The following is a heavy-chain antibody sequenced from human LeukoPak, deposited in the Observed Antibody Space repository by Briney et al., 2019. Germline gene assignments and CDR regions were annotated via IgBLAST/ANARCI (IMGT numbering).Heavy chain of an antibody. CDR2: ISAYNNNT. J-gene: IGHJ4*02. Sequence: ASVKVSCKTSGYTFTSYGITWVRQAPGQGLEWMGWISAYNNNTNYAQKLQGRVTITRNTSISTAYMELSSLRSEDTAVYYCARGGGGIAAPKDWGQGTLVTVSS. CDR3: ARGGGGIAAPKD. V-gene: IGHV1-18*01. D-gene: IGHD6-13*01. CDR1: GYTFTSYG.